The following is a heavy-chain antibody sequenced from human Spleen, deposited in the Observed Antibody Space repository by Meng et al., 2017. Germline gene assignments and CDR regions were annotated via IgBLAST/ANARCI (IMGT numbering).Heavy chain of an antibody. CDR2: IYHSGST. V-gene: IGHV4-4*02. Sequence: GSLRLSCAVSGGSISSSNWWSWVRQPPGKGLEWIGEIYHSGSTNYNPSLKSRVTISVDKSKNQFSLKLSSVTAADTAVYYCARVSMVRGVISYNWFDPWGQGTLVTVSS. CDR3: ARVSMVRGVISYNWFDP. CDR1: GGSISSSNW. J-gene: IGHJ5*02. D-gene: IGHD3-10*01.